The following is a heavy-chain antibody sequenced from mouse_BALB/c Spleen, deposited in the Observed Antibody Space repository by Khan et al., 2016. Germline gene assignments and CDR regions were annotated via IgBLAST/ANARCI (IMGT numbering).Heavy chain of an antibody. CDR3: ARGLPPDY. CDR1: GYSITSGYY. V-gene: IGHV3-6*02. D-gene: IGHD2-13*01. CDR2: ISYDGSN. J-gene: IGHJ2*01. Sequence: EVQLQESGPGLVKPSQSLSLTCSVTGYSITSGYYWNWIRQFPGNKLEWMGFISYDGSNNYNPSLKNRISITRDTSKHQFFLKLNSVTAEDTATYFCARGLPPDYWGQGTTLTVSS.